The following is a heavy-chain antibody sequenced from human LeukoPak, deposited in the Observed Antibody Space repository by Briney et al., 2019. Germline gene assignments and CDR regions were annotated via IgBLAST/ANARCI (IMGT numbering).Heavy chain of an antibody. CDR3: ARDRKVRGVFNWFDP. CDR2: ISYDGSNK. V-gene: IGHV3-30-3*01. Sequence: GRSLRLSCAASGFTFSSYAMHWVRQAPGKGLEWVAVISYDGSNKYYADSVKGRFTISRDNSKNTLYLQMNSLRAEDTAVYYCARDRKVRGVFNWFDPWGQGTLVTVSS. CDR1: GFTFSSYA. D-gene: IGHD3-10*01. J-gene: IGHJ5*02.